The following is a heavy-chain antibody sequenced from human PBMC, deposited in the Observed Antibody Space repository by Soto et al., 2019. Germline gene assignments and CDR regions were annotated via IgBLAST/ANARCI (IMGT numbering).Heavy chain of an antibody. CDR3: ASPSYDSSGYRPPYFDY. D-gene: IGHD3-22*01. V-gene: IGHV1-69*13. CDR2: IIPIFGTA. J-gene: IGHJ4*02. CDR1: GGTFSSSA. Sequence: GASVKVSCTASGGTFSSSALSWARQAPGQGLEWMGGIIPIFGTANYAQKFQGRVTITADESTSTAYMELSSLRSEDTAVYYCASPSYDSSGYRPPYFDYWGQGTLVTVSS.